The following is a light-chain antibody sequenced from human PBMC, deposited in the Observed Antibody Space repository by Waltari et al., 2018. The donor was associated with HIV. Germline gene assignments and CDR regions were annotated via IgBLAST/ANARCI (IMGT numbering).Light chain of an antibody. CDR2: KDS. CDR3: HSADISGTHRV. Sequence: SYELTQPPSVSVSPGQTARITCSGDALPKQYAHWYQQKPGQAPVVVKYKDSARPSRIPERFSGSSSGTTVTLTISGVQAEDEADYYCHSADISGTHRVFGGGTKLTVL. V-gene: IGLV3-25*03. CDR1: ALPKQY. J-gene: IGLJ3*02.